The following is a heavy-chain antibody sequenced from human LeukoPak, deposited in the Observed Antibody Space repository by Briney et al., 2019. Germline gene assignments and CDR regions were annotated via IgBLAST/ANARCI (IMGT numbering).Heavy chain of an antibody. Sequence: PGGSLRLSCAASGFTVSSNYMSWVRQAPGKGLEWVSVIYSGGSTYYADSVKGRFTISRDNSKNTLYLQMNSLRAEDTAVYYCARDYSRSPYYYGMDVWGQGTTVTVSS. CDR2: IYSGGST. J-gene: IGHJ6*02. D-gene: IGHD4-11*01. CDR1: GFTVSSNY. CDR3: ARDYSRSPYYYGMDV. V-gene: IGHV3-66*01.